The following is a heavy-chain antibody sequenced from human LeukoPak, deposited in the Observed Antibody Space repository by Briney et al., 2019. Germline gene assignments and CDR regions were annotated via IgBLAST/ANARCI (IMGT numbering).Heavy chain of an antibody. CDR2: IKQDGSEK. D-gene: IGHD2-15*01. CDR3: ARDKGYCSGGSCYPNFDY. Sequence: PGGSLRLSCAASGFTFSSYWMRWVREARGKGLEWVANIKQDGSEKYYVDSVKGRFTISRDNAKNSLYLQMNSLRAEDTAVYYCARDKGYCSGGSCYPNFDYWGQGTLVTVSS. CDR1: GFTFSSYW. J-gene: IGHJ4*02. V-gene: IGHV3-7*01.